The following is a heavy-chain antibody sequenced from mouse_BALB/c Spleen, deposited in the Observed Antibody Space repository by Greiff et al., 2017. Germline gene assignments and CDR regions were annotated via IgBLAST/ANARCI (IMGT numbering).Heavy chain of an antibody. CDR1: GFSLTGYG. V-gene: IGHV2-6-7*01. D-gene: IGHD1-1*01. CDR2: IGGDGST. Sequence: QVQLQQSGPGLVAPSQSLSITCTASGFSLTGYGVNWVRQPPGKGLEWLGMIGGDGSTDYNSALKSRLGISKDNSKNQVVLKMNRLQTDDTARYYCARVATVGYFDDWGQGTTLTVSS. CDR3: ARVATVGYFDD. J-gene: IGHJ2*01.